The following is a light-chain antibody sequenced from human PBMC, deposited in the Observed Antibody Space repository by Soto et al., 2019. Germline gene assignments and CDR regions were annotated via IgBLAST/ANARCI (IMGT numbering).Light chain of an antibody. CDR3: QQYDNTPPT. CDR2: WAS. J-gene: IGKJ4*02. V-gene: IGKV4-1*01. CDR1: QSVLYSSYNRNY. Sequence: DIVLTQSPDSLAVSLGERATINCKSSQSVLYSSYNRNYLAWYRQKPGQPPALLIYWASTRESGVPDRFSGSGSGTDFTLTISSRQAEDGEVYYCQQYDNTPPTFGGGTKVEIK.